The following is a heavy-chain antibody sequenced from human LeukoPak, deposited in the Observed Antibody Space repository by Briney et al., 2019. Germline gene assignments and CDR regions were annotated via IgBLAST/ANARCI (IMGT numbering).Heavy chain of an antibody. V-gene: IGHV1-69*06. CDR3: ARRTMVRGVRNWFDP. Sequence: SVRVSCKASGGTFSSYAISWVRQAPGQGLEWMGGIIPIFGTANYAQKFQGRVTITADKSTSTAYMELSSLRSEDTAVYYCARRTMVRGVRNWFDPWGQGTLVTVSS. J-gene: IGHJ5*02. D-gene: IGHD3-10*01. CDR1: GGTFSSYA. CDR2: IIPIFGTA.